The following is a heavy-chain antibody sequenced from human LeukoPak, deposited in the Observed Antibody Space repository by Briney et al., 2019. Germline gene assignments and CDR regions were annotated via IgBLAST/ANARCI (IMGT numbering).Heavy chain of an antibody. J-gene: IGHJ4*02. CDR1: GFTFSNYG. CDR3: AKDSSGSGSYYKMY. Sequence: GGSLRLSCAASGFTFSNYGMSWVRQAPGKGLEWVSAISGSGGSTYYADSVKGRFIISRDNSKNTLYLQMNSLRAEDTAVYYCAKDSSGSGSYYKMYWGQGTLVTVSS. V-gene: IGHV3-23*01. D-gene: IGHD3-10*01. CDR2: ISGSGGST.